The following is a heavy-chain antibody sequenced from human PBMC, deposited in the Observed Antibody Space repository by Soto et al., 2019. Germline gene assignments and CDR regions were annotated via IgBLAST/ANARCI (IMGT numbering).Heavy chain of an antibody. CDR2: IGKAGDT. J-gene: IGHJ4*02. CDR3: TRGAAGFDF. V-gene: IGHV3-13*01. CDR1: GFTFSSYD. D-gene: IGHD6-13*01. Sequence: EVQLVESGGDLVQPGGSLRLSCAASGFTFSSYDFHWVRQTTGKGLEWVSGIGKAGDTYYAGSVKGRFTISRENAKNSLYLQMPSLRAGDTAVYYCTRGAAGFDFWGQGTLVTVSS.